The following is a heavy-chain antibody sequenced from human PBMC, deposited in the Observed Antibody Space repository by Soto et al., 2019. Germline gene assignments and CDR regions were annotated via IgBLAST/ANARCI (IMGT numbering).Heavy chain of an antibody. J-gene: IGHJ4*02. CDR1: GFIFNSYD. D-gene: IGHD6-19*01. Sequence: GGSLRLSCAASGFIFNSYDIHWVRQAPGKGLEWVAVISYDGSNKYYADSVKGRFTISRDNSKNTLYLQMNSLRVEDTAVYYCARDPYNSGWIDYWGQGTLVTVSS. CDR2: ISYDGSNK. CDR3: ARDPYNSGWIDY. V-gene: IGHV3-30*04.